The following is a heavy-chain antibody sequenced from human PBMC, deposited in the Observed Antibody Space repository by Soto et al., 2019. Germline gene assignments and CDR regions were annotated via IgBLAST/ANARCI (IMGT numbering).Heavy chain of an antibody. CDR1: GFTFSTYW. J-gene: IGHJ6*02. CDR2: IKQGGTEK. Sequence: EVQLVESGGGLVQPGGSLRLSCAASGFTFSTYWMSWVRLTPGKGLEGVANIKQGGTEKYYVDSVRGRLTVSRDNAKSPLYLQMNSLRVEDTAVYYCTTSPHRDSERVFVWGQGTAVTVS. D-gene: IGHD1-26*01. CDR3: TTSPHRDSERVFV. V-gene: IGHV3-7*01.